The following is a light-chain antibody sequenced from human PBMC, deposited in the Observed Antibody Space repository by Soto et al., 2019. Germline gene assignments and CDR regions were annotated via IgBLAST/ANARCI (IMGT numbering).Light chain of an antibody. CDR3: QQSHGIPYT. CDR2: AAC. CDR1: QTISTY. Sequence: DLPMTQSPSSLSASVGDRVTITCRASQTISTYLNWYQQNPGKAPKLLIYAACTLQSGVPSRFSGSGSGTDFTLTISSLQPEDFATYYCQQSHGIPYTFGQGTKLEIK. J-gene: IGKJ2*01. V-gene: IGKV1-39*01.